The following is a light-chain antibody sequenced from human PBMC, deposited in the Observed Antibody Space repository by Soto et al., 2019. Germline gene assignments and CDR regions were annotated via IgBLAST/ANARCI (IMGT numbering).Light chain of an antibody. CDR1: QSVSSSY. CDR3: QQRSNWPPLIS. CDR2: GAS. V-gene: IGKV3D-20*02. Sequence: EIVLTPSPGTLSLSPVERATLSCRASQSVSSSYLAWYQQKPGQAPRLLIYGASSRATGIPDRFSGSGSGTDFTLTISRLEPEDFAVYHCQQRSNWPPLISFGQGTRLEIK. J-gene: IGKJ5*01.